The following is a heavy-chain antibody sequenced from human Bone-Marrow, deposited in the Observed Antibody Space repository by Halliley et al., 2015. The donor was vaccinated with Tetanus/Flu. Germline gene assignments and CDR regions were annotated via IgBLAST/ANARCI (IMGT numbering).Heavy chain of an antibody. Sequence: LGGVAYVWYDGTNEDYADSVKGRFTISRDNSKNTLYLEMNSLRVEDTAVYYCAKDGVGEGWFDFWGQGTLVTVSS. J-gene: IGHJ5*01. CDR2: VWYDGTNE. CDR3: AKDGVGEGWFDF. V-gene: IGHV3-33*06. D-gene: IGHD3-16*01.